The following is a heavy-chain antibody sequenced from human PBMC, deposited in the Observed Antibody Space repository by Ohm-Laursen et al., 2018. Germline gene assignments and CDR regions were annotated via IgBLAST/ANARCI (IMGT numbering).Heavy chain of an antibody. D-gene: IGHD6-19*01. CDR3: AKDRSGWSYYYYGMDV. CDR1: GFTFSSYG. V-gene: IGHV3-30*18. Sequence: SLRLSCAASGFTFSSYGMHWVRQAPGTGLEWVAVISYDGSNKYYADSLKGRFTISRDNSKNTLYLQMNSLRDEDTAVYYCAKDRSGWSYYYYGMDVWGQGTMVTVSS. J-gene: IGHJ6*02. CDR2: ISYDGSNK.